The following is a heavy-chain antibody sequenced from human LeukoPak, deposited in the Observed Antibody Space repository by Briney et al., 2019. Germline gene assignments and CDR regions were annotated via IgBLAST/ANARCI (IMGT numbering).Heavy chain of an antibody. CDR1: RFTFSSYA. Sequence: GGSLRLSCAASRFTFSSYAMSWVRQAPGKGLGWVSGISDSGDITYDADSVKGRFTISRDNSKNTLYLQMNSLRAEDTAVYYCARANYYDTSGFDYWGQGTLVTVSS. V-gene: IGHV3-23*01. CDR2: ISDSGDIT. CDR3: ARANYYDTSGFDY. D-gene: IGHD3-22*01. J-gene: IGHJ4*02.